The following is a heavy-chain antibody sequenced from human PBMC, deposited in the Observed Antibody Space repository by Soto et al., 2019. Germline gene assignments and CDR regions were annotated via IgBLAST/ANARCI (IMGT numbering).Heavy chain of an antibody. CDR2: IDPSDSQT. Sequence: GESLKISCKGSGYSFAGYWIAWVRQKRGKGLEWMGRIDPSDSQTYYSPSFRGHVTISATKSITTVFLQWSSLRASDTAMYYCARQIYDSDTGPNFQYYFDSWGQGTPVTVSS. D-gene: IGHD3-22*01. CDR1: GYSFAGYW. V-gene: IGHV5-10-1*01. J-gene: IGHJ4*02. CDR3: ARQIYDSDTGPNFQYYFDS.